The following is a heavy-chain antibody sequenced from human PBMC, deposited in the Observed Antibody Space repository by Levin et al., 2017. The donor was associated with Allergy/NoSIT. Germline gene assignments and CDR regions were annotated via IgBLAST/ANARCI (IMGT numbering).Heavy chain of an antibody. CDR2: IYWNDDK. CDR3: AHSHWGNRAYVFFDY. J-gene: IGHJ4*02. CDR1: GSSLSSSGVG. Sequence: SGPTLVKPTQTLTLTCTFSGSSLSSSGVGVGWIRQPPGKALEWLALIYWNDDKRYSPSLKSRLTITKDTSKNQVVLTMTNMDPVATAPSYFAHSHWGNRAYVFFDYWGQGTLVTVSS. V-gene: IGHV2-5*01. D-gene: IGHD3-16*01.